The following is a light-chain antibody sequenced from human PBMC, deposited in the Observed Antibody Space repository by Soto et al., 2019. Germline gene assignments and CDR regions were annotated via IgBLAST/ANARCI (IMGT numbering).Light chain of an antibody. CDR1: QSLLYRDGNNY. Sequence: DIVMTQSPLSLSVTPGEPASISCRSSQSLLYRDGNNYLEWYLQKPGQSPQLLVYLGGKRAAGVPDRFSGSGSGTDFTLKISRVEAEDVGVYHCMQVLQNPLTFGGGTKVEIK. J-gene: IGKJ4*01. V-gene: IGKV2-28*01. CDR3: MQVLQNPLT. CDR2: LGG.